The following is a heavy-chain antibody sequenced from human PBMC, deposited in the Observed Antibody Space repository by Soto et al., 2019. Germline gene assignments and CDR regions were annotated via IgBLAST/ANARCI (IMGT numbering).Heavy chain of an antibody. J-gene: IGHJ4*02. CDR3: ARDIYYYDSSGSPT. V-gene: IGHV3-23*01. D-gene: IGHD3-22*01. CDR2: ISGSGGST. CDR1: GFTFSSYA. Sequence: GGDLRLSCAASGFTFSSYAMRWVRPAPGKGLEWVSAISGSGGSTYYADSVKGRFTISRDNSKNTLYLQMNSLRAEDTAVYYCARDIYYYDSSGSPTWGQGTLVTVSS.